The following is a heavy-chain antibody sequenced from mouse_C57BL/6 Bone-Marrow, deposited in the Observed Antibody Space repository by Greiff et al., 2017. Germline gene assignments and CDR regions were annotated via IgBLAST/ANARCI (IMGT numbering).Heavy chain of an antibody. CDR1: GYSITSDY. CDR2: ISYSGST. J-gene: IGHJ2*01. CDR3: ARGYYGIDY. V-gene: IGHV3-8*01. D-gene: IGHD2-1*01. Sequence: EVQLQQSGPGLVKPSQTLSLTCPVTGYSITSDYWNWIRQSPGNKLEYMGYISYSGSTYYNPSLKSRISITRDTSKNQYYLQLNSVTTEDTATYYCARGYYGIDYWGQGTTLTVSS.